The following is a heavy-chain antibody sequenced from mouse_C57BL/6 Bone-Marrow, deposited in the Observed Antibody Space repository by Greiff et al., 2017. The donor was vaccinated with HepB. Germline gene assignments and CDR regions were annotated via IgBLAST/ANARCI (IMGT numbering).Heavy chain of an antibody. CDR3: ARQHYYGSSYVWFAY. D-gene: IGHD1-1*01. V-gene: IGHV5-6*01. CDR1: GFTFSSYG. J-gene: IGHJ3*01. CDR2: ISSGGSYT. Sequence: EVQVVESGGDLVKPGGSLKLSCAASGFTFSSYGMSWVRQTPDKRLEWVATISSGGSYTYYPDSVKGRFTISRDNAKKTLYLQMSSLKSEDTAMYYCARQHYYGSSYVWFAYWGQGTLVTVSA.